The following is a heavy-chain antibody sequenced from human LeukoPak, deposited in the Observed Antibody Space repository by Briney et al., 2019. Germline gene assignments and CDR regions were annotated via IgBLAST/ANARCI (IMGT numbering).Heavy chain of an antibody. CDR2: IYYSGST. D-gene: IGHD3-3*01. Sequence: SETLSLTCTVSGGSISSSSYYWGWIRQPPGKGLEWIGSIYYSGSTYYNPSLKSRVTMSVDTSKNQFSLKLSSVTAADTAVYYCATSGYDFWSGYSLYYFDYWGQGTLVTVSS. V-gene: IGHV4-39*01. J-gene: IGHJ4*02. CDR1: GGSISSSSYY. CDR3: ATSGYDFWSGYSLYYFDY.